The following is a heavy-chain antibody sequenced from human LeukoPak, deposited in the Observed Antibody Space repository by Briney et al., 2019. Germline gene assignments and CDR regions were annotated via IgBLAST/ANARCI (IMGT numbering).Heavy chain of an antibody. Sequence: SETLSLTCTVSSGSISSYYWSWIRQPPGKGLEWIGYIYYSGSTNYNPSLKSRVTISVDTSKNQFSLKLSSVTAADTAVYYCAREPPTYDSSGRDAFDIWGQGTMVTVSS. V-gene: IGHV4-59*01. CDR3: AREPPTYDSSGRDAFDI. J-gene: IGHJ3*02. CDR2: IYYSGST. CDR1: SGSISSYY. D-gene: IGHD3-22*01.